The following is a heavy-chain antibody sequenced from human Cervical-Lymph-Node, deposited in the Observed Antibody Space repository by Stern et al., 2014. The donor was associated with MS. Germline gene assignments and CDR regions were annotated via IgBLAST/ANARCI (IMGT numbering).Heavy chain of an antibody. V-gene: IGHV3-33*01. CDR3: ARGTGRYDALDF. CDR2: IWYDGSKK. Sequence: VQLVESGGTVVQPGRSLRLSCAASGFTFSSYGIHWVRQAPGKGLEWVAVIWYDGSKKLYGDSVKGRFPISRDDPKNTVFLHMNSLRFEDTAVYYCARGTGRYDALDFWGQGTMVTVSS. CDR1: GFTFSSYG. J-gene: IGHJ3*01. D-gene: IGHD3-10*01.